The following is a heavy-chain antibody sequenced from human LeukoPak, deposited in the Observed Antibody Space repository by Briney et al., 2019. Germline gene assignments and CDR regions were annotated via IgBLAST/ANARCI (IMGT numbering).Heavy chain of an antibody. CDR2: IIPILGIA. V-gene: IGHV1-69*04. D-gene: IGHD5-18*01. CDR3: ARAGGYSYFLFDY. Sequence: SVKVSCKASGGTFISYAIRWVRQAPGQGLEWMGRIIPILGIANYAQKFQGRVTITADKSTSTAYMELSSLRSEDTAVYYCARAGGYSYFLFDYWGQGTLVTVSS. CDR1: GGTFISYA. J-gene: IGHJ4*02.